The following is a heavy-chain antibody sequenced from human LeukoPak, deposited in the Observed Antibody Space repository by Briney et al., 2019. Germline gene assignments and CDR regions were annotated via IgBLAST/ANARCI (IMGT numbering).Heavy chain of an antibody. Sequence: GGSLRLSCAASGFTFSSYSMNWVRQAPGKGLEWVSSISSSSSYIYYADSVKGRFTISRDNAKNTLYLQMNSLRAEDTAVYYCARELEYYYDSSGYLIWGQGTLVTVSS. J-gene: IGHJ4*02. V-gene: IGHV3-21*01. CDR1: GFTFSSYS. D-gene: IGHD3-22*01. CDR2: ISSSSSYI. CDR3: ARELEYYYDSSGYLI.